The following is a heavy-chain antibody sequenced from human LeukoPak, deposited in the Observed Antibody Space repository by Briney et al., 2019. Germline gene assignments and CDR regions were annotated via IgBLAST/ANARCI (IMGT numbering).Heavy chain of an antibody. CDR1: GFTFSSYA. D-gene: IGHD3-3*01. CDR2: ISSNGGST. J-gene: IGHJ5*02. CDR3: ARIQGDFWSGYYWFDP. Sequence: GGSLTLSCAASGFTFSSYAMHWVRQAPGKGLEYISAISSNGGSTYYATSEKGRFTISRDHSKNTLYLQMGSLRVQDMAVYYCARIQGDFWSGYYWFDPWGQGTLVTVSS. V-gene: IGHV3-64*01.